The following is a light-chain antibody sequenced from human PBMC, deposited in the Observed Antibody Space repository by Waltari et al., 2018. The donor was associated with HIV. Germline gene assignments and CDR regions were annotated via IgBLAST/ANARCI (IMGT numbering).Light chain of an antibody. J-gene: IGKJ3*01. CDR2: DAS. Sequence: EIVLTQSPATLSLSPGERATLSCRASQSVSSYLAWYQQKPGQAPRLLIYDASNRATGIPARCRGSGSGTDFTLTISSLEPEDCAVYYCQQRSNWPRFTFGPGTKVDIK. CDR3: QQRSNWPRFT. CDR1: QSVSSY. V-gene: IGKV3-11*01.